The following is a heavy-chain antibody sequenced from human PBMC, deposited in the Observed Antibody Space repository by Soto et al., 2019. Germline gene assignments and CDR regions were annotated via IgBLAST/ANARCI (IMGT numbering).Heavy chain of an antibody. J-gene: IGHJ4*02. V-gene: IGHV3-33*01. CDR2: IWYDGSNK. CDR3: LLDETMASIFDY. Sequence: GGSLRLSCAASGFTFSSYGMHWVRQAPGKGLEWVAVIWYDGSNKYYADSVKGRFTISRDNSKNTLYLQMNSLRAEDTAVYYCLLDETMASIFDYWGQGTLVTVSS. D-gene: IGHD5-12*01. CDR1: GFTFSSYG.